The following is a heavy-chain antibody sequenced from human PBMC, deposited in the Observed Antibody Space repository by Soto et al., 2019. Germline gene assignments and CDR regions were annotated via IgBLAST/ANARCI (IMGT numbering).Heavy chain of an antibody. D-gene: IGHD3-3*01. CDR1: GFTFSGPA. J-gene: IGHJ6*03. V-gene: IGHV3-73*01. Sequence: EVQLVESGGALFQPGGSLKPSCPPSGFTFSGPAMHWVRQPSGKGLGWVGRIRSKANNYATAYGAPVKVRFTISRDDSKNTAYLQMNSLKTEDTAVYYCSRQASDFWSGKPQYYMDVWGKGTTVTVSS. CDR3: SRQASDFWSGKPQYYMDV. CDR2: IRSKANNYAT.